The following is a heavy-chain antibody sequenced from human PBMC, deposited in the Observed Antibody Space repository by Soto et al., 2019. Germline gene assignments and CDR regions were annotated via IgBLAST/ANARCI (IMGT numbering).Heavy chain of an antibody. CDR2: IIPIFGTT. CDR3: ARDLGSGYDPGDY. D-gene: IGHD5-12*01. J-gene: IGHJ4*01. CDR1: GDILSGYS. Sequence: SVKVSCKTSGDILSGYSISWVRQAPGQGLEWMGGIIPIFGTTNYAQRFHGRVTITADKSTSTVYMELYSLKSEDTAVYYCARDLGSGYDPGDYWG. V-gene: IGHV1-69*06.